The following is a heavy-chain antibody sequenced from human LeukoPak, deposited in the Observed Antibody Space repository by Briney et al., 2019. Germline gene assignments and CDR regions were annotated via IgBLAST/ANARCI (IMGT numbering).Heavy chain of an antibody. V-gene: IGHV4-59*01. J-gene: IGHJ4*02. CDR2: IYYSGST. Sequence: TSETLSLTCTVSGGYISSYYWSWIRQPPGKGLEWIGYIYYSGSTNYNPSLKSRVTISVDTSKNQFSLKLSSVTAADTAVYYCARGNIAVAESYDYWGQGTLVTVSS. CDR1: GGYISSYY. D-gene: IGHD6-19*01. CDR3: ARGNIAVAESYDY.